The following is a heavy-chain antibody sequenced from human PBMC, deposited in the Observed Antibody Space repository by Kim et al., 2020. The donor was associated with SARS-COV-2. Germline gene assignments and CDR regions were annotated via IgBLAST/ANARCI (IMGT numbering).Heavy chain of an antibody. V-gene: IGHV4-34*01. CDR2: INHSGST. D-gene: IGHD1-1*01. J-gene: IGHJ1*01. CDR3: ARRGDWNQKKYFQH. CDR1: GGSFSGYY. Sequence: SETLSLTCAVYGGSFSGYYWSWIRQPPGKGLEWIGEINHSGSTNYNPSLKSRVTISVDTSKNQFSLKLSSVTAADTAVYYCARRGDWNQKKYFQHWGQGTLVTVSS.